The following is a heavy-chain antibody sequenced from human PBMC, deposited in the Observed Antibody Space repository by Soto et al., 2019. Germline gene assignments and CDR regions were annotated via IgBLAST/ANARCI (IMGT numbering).Heavy chain of an antibody. J-gene: IGHJ6*02. CDR2: ISYDGSNK. CDR3: ARVYGRAVAATPHYSYYGMDV. Sequence: GGSLRLSCAASGFTFSTYAMHWVRQAPGKGLEWVAVISYDGSNKYYAESVKGRFTISRDNSKNTLYVEMNSLRAEDTAVYYCARVYGRAVAATPHYSYYGMDVWGPGTTVTVSS. V-gene: IGHV3-30-3*01. D-gene: IGHD6-19*01. CDR1: GFTFSTYA.